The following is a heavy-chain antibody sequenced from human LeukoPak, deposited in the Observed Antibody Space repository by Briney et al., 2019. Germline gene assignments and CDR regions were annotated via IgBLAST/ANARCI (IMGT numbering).Heavy chain of an antibody. J-gene: IGHJ4*02. D-gene: IGHD6-13*01. Sequence: ASVKVSCKASGYTFTGYYMHWVRQAPGQGLEWMGWINPNSGGTNYAQKFQGRVTMTRDTSISTAYMELSRLRSDDTAVYYCARCIAAKGNYFDYWGQGTLVTVSS. CDR3: ARCIAAKGNYFDY. CDR2: INPNSGGT. CDR1: GYTFTGYY. V-gene: IGHV1-2*02.